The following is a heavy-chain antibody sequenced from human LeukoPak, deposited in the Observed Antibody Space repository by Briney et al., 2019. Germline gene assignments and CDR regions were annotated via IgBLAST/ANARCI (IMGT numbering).Heavy chain of an antibody. D-gene: IGHD4-23*01. CDR3: AKSLGAVTSLYYYYYGMDV. J-gene: IGHJ6*02. CDR2: IRYDGRNK. Sequence: GGSLRLSCAASGFTFSSYGMHWVRHAPGKALEGVAFIRYDGRNKYYAKYVRGGFTICRYNSKNTQSLHMHSLRAEDTAAYYSAKSLGAVTSLYYYYYGMDVWGQGAPVTVSS. CDR1: GFTFSSYG. V-gene: IGHV3-30*02.